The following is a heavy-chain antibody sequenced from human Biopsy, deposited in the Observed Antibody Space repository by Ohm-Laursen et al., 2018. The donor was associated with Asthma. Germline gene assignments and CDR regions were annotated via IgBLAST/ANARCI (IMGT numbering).Heavy chain of an antibody. CDR1: GYIFTSHA. D-gene: IGHD2-15*01. J-gene: IGHJ6*02. Sequence: GASVKVSCKASGYIFTSHAMNWVRQAPGQGVEWMGRINTNTGNPTYAQGFTGRFVFSLDTSVSTAYLQISSLKADDTAVYYCARGLLGMVVWGQGTTVTVSS. V-gene: IGHV7-4-1*02. CDR3: ARGLLGMVV. CDR2: INTNTGNP.